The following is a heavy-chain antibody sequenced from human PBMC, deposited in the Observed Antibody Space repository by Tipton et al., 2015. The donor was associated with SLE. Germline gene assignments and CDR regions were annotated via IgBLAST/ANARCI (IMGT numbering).Heavy chain of an antibody. D-gene: IGHD6-13*01. Sequence: TLSLTCTVSGGSISSSSYYWGWIRQPPGKGLEWIGSIYYSGSTNYNPSLKSRVIISVDTSNNQFSLKLSSVTAADTAVDYCARVIFSSSWRCFDHWGRGTLVTVSS. CDR2: IYYSGST. V-gene: IGHV4-39*07. J-gene: IGHJ4*02. CDR1: GGSISSSSYY. CDR3: ARVIFSSSWRCFDH.